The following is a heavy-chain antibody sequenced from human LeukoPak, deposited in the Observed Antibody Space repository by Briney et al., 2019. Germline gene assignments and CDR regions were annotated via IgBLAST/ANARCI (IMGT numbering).Heavy chain of an antibody. V-gene: IGHV4-59*01. CDR2: IYYTGNT. D-gene: IGHD1-26*01. CDR1: GGSISSYY. J-gene: IGHJ5*02. Sequence: SETLSLTCTVSGGSISSYYWSWLRQPPGKGLEWIGYIYYTGNTNYNPSLKSRVTISVDTSKNQFSLKLTSVTAADTAVYFCARGYSATYGRFDPWGQGTLDTVSS. CDR3: ARGYSATYGRFDP.